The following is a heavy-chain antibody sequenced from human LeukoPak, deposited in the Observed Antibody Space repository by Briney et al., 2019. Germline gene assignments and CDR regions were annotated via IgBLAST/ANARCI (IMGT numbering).Heavy chain of an antibody. CDR2: ISSSSSYI. D-gene: IGHD4/OR15-4a*01. V-gene: IGHV3-21*01. CDR1: GFTFSSYS. CDR3: ARGGKKTMTIRTYYFDY. Sequence: PGGSLRLSCAASGFTFSSYSMNWVRQAPGKGLEWVSSISSSSSYIYYADSVKGRFTISRDNAKKSLYLQMNSLRAEDTAVYYCARGGKKTMTIRTYYFDYWGQGTLVTVSS. J-gene: IGHJ4*02.